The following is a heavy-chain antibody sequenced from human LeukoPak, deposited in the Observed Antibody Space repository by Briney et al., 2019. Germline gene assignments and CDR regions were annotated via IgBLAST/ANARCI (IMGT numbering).Heavy chain of an antibody. J-gene: IGHJ4*02. CDR3: ARGANLDIVVVPAAY. Sequence: GGSLRLSRAASGFTVSSNYMSWVRQAPGKGLEWVSVIYSGGSTYYADSVKGRFTISRDNSKNTLYLQMNSLRAEDTAVYYCARGANLDIVVVPAAYWGQGTLVTVSS. CDR1: GFTVSSNY. D-gene: IGHD2-2*01. V-gene: IGHV3-53*01. CDR2: IYSGGST.